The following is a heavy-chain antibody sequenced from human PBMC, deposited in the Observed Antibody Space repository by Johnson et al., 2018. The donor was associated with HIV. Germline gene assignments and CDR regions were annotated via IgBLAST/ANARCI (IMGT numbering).Heavy chain of an antibody. CDR1: GFTFDDYD. CDR2: ISSSGSTI. CDR3: AKDIVPMVQTDAVDI. V-gene: IGHV3-11*01. Sequence: QVQLVESGGGVVRPGGSLRLSCVASGFTFDDYDMTWVRQAPGKGLEWVSYISSSGSTIYYADSVKGRFTISRDNAKNSLYLQMNSLRAEDTALYYCAKDIVPMVQTDAVDIWGQGTMVTVSS. D-gene: IGHD3-10*01. J-gene: IGHJ3*02.